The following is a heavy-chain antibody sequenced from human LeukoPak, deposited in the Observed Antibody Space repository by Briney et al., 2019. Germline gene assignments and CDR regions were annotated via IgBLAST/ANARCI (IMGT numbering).Heavy chain of an antibody. CDR2: ISGSGSST. D-gene: IGHD1-26*01. CDR3: AKDNGRYEFDY. V-gene: IGHV3-23*01. CDR1: GFSFSVYA. J-gene: IGHJ4*02. Sequence: PGGSLRLSCTASGFSFSVYAMSWVRQAPGKGLEWVSGISGSGSSTYYADSMKGRFTISRDNSKNTLYLQANGLRSEDTAVYYCAKDNGRYEFDYWGQGTLVTVSS.